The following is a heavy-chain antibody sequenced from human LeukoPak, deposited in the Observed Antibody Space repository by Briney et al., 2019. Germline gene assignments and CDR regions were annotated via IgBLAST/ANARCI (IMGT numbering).Heavy chain of an antibody. J-gene: IGHJ4*02. D-gene: IGHD3-3*01. CDR2: INHSGST. CDR3: ARKKRITIFGVAHPYSFDY. Sequence: PSETLSPTCAVYGGSFSGYYWSWIRQPPGKGLEWIGEINHSGSTNYNPSLKSRVTISVDTSKNKFSLKLSSVTAADTAVYYCARKKRITIFGVAHPYSFDYWGQGTLVTVSS. V-gene: IGHV4-34*01. CDR1: GGSFSGYY.